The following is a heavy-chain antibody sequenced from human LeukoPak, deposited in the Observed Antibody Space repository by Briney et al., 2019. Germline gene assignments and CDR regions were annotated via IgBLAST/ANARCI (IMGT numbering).Heavy chain of an antibody. Sequence: GESLKISCKGSGYSLGSYSIAWVRQMPGKGLEWMGVIFPGDSDTRYSPSFQGQVTISADKSISTAYLQWSSLKASDTAMYYCARRESSGSIDYWGHGTLVTVSS. V-gene: IGHV5-51*01. CDR3: ARRESSGSIDY. CDR2: IFPGDSDT. D-gene: IGHD6-19*01. CDR1: GYSLGSYS. J-gene: IGHJ4*01.